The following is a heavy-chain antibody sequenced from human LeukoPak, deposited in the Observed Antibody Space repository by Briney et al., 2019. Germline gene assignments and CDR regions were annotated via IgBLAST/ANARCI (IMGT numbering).Heavy chain of an antibody. CDR3: ARYSGSYYKGYY. CDR2: ISGSGGST. J-gene: IGHJ4*02. V-gene: IGHV3-23*01. CDR1: GFTFSSYA. D-gene: IGHD3-10*01. Sequence: GGSLRLSCAASGFTFSSYAMSWVRQAPGKGLEWVSAISGSGGSTYYAGSVKGRFTISRDNSKNTLYLQMNSLRAEDTAVYYCARYSGSYYKGYYWGQGTLVTVSS.